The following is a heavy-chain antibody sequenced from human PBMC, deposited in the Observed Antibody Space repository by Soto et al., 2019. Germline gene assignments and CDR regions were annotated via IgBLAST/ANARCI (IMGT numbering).Heavy chain of an antibody. CDR1: GYTFTAYA. D-gene: IGHD3-16*02. Sequence: QVQLAQSGAEERKPGASVKVSCEATGYTFTAYAMHWVRQAPGQRLEWMGWINPANGNTKYSQKFQVRLTITSDTSANTVYMELNSLTSEDTAMYYCTRSAISPYGGLIGPFDYWGQGNLVTVSS. J-gene: IGHJ4*02. CDR2: INPANGNT. V-gene: IGHV1-3*05. CDR3: TRSAISPYGGLIGPFDY.